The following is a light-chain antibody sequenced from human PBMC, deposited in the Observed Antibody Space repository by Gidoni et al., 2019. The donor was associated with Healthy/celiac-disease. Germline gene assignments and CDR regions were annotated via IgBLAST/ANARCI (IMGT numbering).Light chain of an antibody. CDR1: QSVSSY. CDR3: QQRSNWPPT. J-gene: IGKJ3*01. Sequence: ILLTQSPATLSLSPVERATLSCRASQSVSSYLAWYQQKPGQAPRLLIYDASNRATGIPARFSGSGSGTDFTLTISSLEPEDFAVYYCQQRSNWPPTFGPGTKVDIK. CDR2: DAS. V-gene: IGKV3-11*01.